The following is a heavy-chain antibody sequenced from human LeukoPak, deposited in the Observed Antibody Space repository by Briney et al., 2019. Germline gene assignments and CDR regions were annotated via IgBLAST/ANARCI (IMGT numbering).Heavy chain of an antibody. Sequence: GGSLRLSCAASGFTFSGYSMNWVRQAPGKGLEWVSSISSSSSYIYYADSVKGRFTISRDNAKNSLYLQMNSLRAEDTAVYYCARRDGYNYLDYYYYMDVWGKGTTVTVSS. CDR3: ARRDGYNYLDYYYYMDV. CDR1: GFTFSGYS. CDR2: ISSSSSYI. V-gene: IGHV3-21*01. J-gene: IGHJ6*03. D-gene: IGHD5-24*01.